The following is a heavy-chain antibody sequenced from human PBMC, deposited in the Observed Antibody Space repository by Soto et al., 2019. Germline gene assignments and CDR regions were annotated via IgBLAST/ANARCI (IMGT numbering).Heavy chain of an antibody. Sequence: SVKVSCKTSGGSFSKYAVNWVRQAPGQGLEWMGGIIPMFATPTYAQKFQGRVTITADESTSTAYMELSSLTSEDTAVYYCARGREMATSRFYFDSWGQGTLVTVSS. V-gene: IGHV1-69*13. CDR3: ARGREMATSRFYFDS. CDR2: IIPMFATP. J-gene: IGHJ4*02. D-gene: IGHD5-12*01. CDR1: GGSFSKYA.